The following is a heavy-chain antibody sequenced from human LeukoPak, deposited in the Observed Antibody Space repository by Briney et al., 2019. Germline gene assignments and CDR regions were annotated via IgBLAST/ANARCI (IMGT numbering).Heavy chain of an antibody. V-gene: IGHV1-2*02. D-gene: IGHD3-3*01. CDR1: GYTFTGYY. Sequence: GASVKVSCKASGYTFTGYYMHWVRQAPGQGLEWMGWINPNNGGTNYAQKFQGRVTMTTDTSISTAYMELSRLRSDDTAMYHCARKAFSDYWGQGTLVTVSS. J-gene: IGHJ4*02. CDR2: INPNNGGT. CDR3: ARKAFSDY.